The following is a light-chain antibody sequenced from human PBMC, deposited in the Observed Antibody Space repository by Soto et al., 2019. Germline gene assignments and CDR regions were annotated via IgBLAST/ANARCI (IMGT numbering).Light chain of an antibody. CDR1: QSVSSN. CDR2: GAS. CDR3: QQYNNSPRT. V-gene: IGKV3-15*01. J-gene: IGKJ1*01. Sequence: EIVMTQSPATLSVSPGERATLSCRASQSVSSNLAWYQQKRGQAPKLLIYGASTRATGIPARFSGSGSGTEFTLTISSRQSEDFAVYYCQQYNNSPRTFGQGTKVEI.